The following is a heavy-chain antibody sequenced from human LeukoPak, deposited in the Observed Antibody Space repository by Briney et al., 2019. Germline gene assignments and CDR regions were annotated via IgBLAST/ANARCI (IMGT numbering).Heavy chain of an antibody. CDR3: AKDTDLDY. CDR2: ISYDGSNK. J-gene: IGHJ4*02. CDR1: GFTFSSYG. V-gene: IGHV3-30*18. Sequence: GGSLRLSCAASGFTFSSYGMHWVRQAPGKGLEWVAVISYDGSNKYYADSVKGRFTISRDNSKNTLYLQMNSLRAEDTAVYYCAKDTDLDYWGQATLVTVSS. D-gene: IGHD3-3*01.